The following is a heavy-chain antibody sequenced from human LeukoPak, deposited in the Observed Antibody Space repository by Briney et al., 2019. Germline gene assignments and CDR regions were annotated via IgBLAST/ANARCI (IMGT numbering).Heavy chain of an antibody. CDR3: TTDLGRALVVVSGDY. CDR1: GFTFSNAW. V-gene: IGHV3-15*01. D-gene: IGHD3-22*01. CDR2: IKRKTDGGTT. J-gene: IGHJ4*02. Sequence: GGALRVSCAASGFTFSNAWMSWVRQAPGKGLGWVGRIKRKTDGGTTDYAAPVKGRFTISRDDSKNTLYLQMNRLNTEDTAVYYCTTDLGRALVVVSGDYWGQGTLVTVSS.